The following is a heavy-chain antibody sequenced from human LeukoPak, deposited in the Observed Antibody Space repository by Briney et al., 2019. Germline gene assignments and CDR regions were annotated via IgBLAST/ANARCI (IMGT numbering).Heavy chain of an antibody. V-gene: IGHV1-2*02. D-gene: IGHD2-2*01. CDR3: ARVLGYCSSTSCPSEFDY. CDR1: GYTFTGYY. Sequence: ASVKVSCKASGYTFTGYYMHWARQAPGQGLEWMGWINPNSGGTNYAQKFQGRVTMTRDTSISTAYMELSRLRSDDTAVYYCARVLGYCSSTSCPSEFDYWGQGTLVTVSS. CDR2: INPNSGGT. J-gene: IGHJ4*02.